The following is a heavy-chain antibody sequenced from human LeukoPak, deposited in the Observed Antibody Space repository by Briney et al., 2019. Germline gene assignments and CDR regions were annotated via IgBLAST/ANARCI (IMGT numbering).Heavy chain of an antibody. V-gene: IGHV3-43*01. Sequence: GGSLRLSCAASGFTFDDYTMHWVRQAPGKGLEWVSLISWDGGSTYYADSVKGRFTISRDNSKNSLYLQMNSLRTEDTALYYCAKPHMTSYYYDRSAGGYFDYWGQGTLVTVSS. CDR2: ISWDGGST. CDR3: AKPHMTSYYYDRSAGGYFDY. CDR1: GFTFDDYT. D-gene: IGHD3-22*01. J-gene: IGHJ4*02.